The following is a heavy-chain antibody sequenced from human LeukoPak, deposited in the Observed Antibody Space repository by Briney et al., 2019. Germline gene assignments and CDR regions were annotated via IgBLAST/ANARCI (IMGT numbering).Heavy chain of an antibody. CDR1: GYTFTGYY. D-gene: IGHD2-15*01. J-gene: IGHJ4*02. CDR2: INPNSGGT. V-gene: IGHV1-2*02. Sequence: ASVKVSCKASGYTFTGYYMHWVRQAPGQGLEWMGWINPNSGGTNYAQKFQGRVTMTRDTSISTAYMELSRLRSDDTAVHYCARDKGYCSGGSCYSVYYFDYWGQGTLVTVSS. CDR3: ARDKGYCSGGSCYSVYYFDY.